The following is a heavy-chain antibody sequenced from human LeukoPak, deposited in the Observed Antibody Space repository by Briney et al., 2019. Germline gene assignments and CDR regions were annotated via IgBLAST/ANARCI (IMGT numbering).Heavy chain of an antibody. J-gene: IGHJ4*02. V-gene: IGHV3-73*01. CDR3: AGNYNSWTGLNY. Sequence: GGSLRLSCAASGFTFSDSAMHWVRLASGKGLEWVGRIGNKVSNYGTEYAPSLRGRFTISRDDSEDTAYLQVDSLKTEDTAVYYCAGNYNSWTGLNYWGQGTLVTVSS. CDR2: IGNKVSNYGT. CDR1: GFTFSDSA. D-gene: IGHD1-1*01.